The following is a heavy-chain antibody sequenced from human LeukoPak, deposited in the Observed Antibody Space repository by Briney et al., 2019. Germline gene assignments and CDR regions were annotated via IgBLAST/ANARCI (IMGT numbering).Heavy chain of an antibody. V-gene: IGHV4-59*01. CDR1: GGSISSYY. J-gene: IGHJ4*02. D-gene: IGHD6-6*01. Sequence: SETLSLTCTVSGGSISSYYWSWIRQPPGEGLEWIGYIYYSGSTNYNPSLKSRVTISVDTSKNQFSLKLSSVTAADTAVYYCARVHESIDYWGQGTLVTVSS. CDR3: ARVHESIDY. CDR2: IYYSGST.